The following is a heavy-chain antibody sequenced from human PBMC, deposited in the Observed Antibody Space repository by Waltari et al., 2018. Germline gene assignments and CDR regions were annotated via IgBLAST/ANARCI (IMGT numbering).Heavy chain of an antibody. J-gene: IGHJ4*02. Sequence: QVQLVQSGAEVKKPGSSVKVSCKASGGTFSSYTISWVRQAPGQGLEWMGRIIHILGRANYAQKFQGRVTSTADKSTSTADMELSSLRSEDTAVYYCARRSLVRGVIVWGQGTLVTVSS. CDR2: IIHILGRA. V-gene: IGHV1-69*02. CDR3: ARRSLVRGVIV. D-gene: IGHD3-10*01. CDR1: GGTFSSYT.